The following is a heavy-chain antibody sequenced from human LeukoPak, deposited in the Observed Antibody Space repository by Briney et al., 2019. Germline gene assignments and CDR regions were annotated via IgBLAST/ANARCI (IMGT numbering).Heavy chain of an antibody. CDR2: IYSGGST. CDR3: ARDLTSGSYYDY. Sequence: GGSLRLSCAASGFTVSSNYMSWVRQAQGKGLEWVSVIYSGGSTYYADSVKGRFTISRDNSKNTPYLQMNSLRAEDTAVYYCARDLTSGSYYDYWGQGTLVTVSS. J-gene: IGHJ4*02. D-gene: IGHD1-26*01. CDR1: GFTVSSNY. V-gene: IGHV3-53*01.